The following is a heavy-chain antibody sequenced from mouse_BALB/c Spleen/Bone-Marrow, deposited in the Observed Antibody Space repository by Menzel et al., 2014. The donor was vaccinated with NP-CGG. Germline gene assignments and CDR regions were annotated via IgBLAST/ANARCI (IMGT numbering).Heavy chain of an antibody. J-gene: IGHJ2*01. Sequence: VQLQQSGAELVRPGASVKISCKGSGYTFTEYAMHWAKQSHAKSLEWIGVISTYYGDATYNQKFEGKATMTVDKSSSTAYMDLARLTSEDSAIYYCARDLDYWGQGTTLTVSS. CDR1: GYTFTEYA. V-gene: IGHV1S137*01. CDR2: ISTYYGDA. CDR3: ARDLDY.